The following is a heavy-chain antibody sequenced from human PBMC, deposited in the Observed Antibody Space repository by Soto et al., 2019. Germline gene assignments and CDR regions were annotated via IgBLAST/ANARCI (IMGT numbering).Heavy chain of an antibody. D-gene: IGHD3-22*01. Sequence: QVQLVQSGAEVKKPGSSVKVSCKASVDTFSSYAISWVRQAPGQGLEWMGGIIPIFGTANYAQKFQGRVTITADESTSTAYMELSSLRSEDTAVYYCARDGSGYRSRASPMDVWGQGTTVTVS. CDR1: VDTFSSYA. CDR3: ARDGSGYRSRASPMDV. CDR2: IIPIFGTA. V-gene: IGHV1-69*01. J-gene: IGHJ6*02.